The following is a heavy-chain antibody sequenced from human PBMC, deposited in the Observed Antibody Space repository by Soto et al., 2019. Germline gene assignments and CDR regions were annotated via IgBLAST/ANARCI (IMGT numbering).Heavy chain of an antibody. D-gene: IGHD4-4*01. J-gene: IGHJ6*03. CDR3: ARMTTVDNSHYYMDV. CDR2: ISIHNGNT. Sequence: QAQLLQSGGELKKSGASVKVSCKASGYTFNTYGISWVRQAPGQGLEWMAWISIHNGNTNFAQKFQGRVTLTTDTSTSTANMELRSLRSDDTAGHYWARMTTVDNSHYYMDVWGKGTTVTVSS. CDR1: GYTFNTYG. V-gene: IGHV1-18*04.